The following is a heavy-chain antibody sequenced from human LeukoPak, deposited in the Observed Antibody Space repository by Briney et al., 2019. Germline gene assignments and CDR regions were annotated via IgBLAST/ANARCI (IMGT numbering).Heavy chain of an antibody. CDR2: INHSGSS. J-gene: IGHJ6*03. Sequence: AETLSLTCAVYGGSFSGYCWSWIRQPPGKGLEWIGEINHSGSSNYNPSLKSRVTISVDTSKNQFSLKLSSVTAADTAVYYCARAYSNYVYYYMDVRGKGTTVTVSS. CDR3: ARAYSNYVYYYMDV. CDR1: GGSFSGYC. V-gene: IGHV4-34*01. D-gene: IGHD4-11*01.